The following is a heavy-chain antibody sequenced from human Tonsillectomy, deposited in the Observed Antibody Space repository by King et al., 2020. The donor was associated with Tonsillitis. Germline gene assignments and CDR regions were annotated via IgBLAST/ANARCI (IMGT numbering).Heavy chain of an antibody. CDR3: ARGEVGIAPLFDP. V-gene: IGHV1-2*02. Sequence: QLVQSGAEVKKPGASVKVSCKASGYTFTGYYIHCVRQAPGQGLELMGWINPNSGGTNYAQKFQGRVTMTRGTSICTAYMELSRLRYDDTAVYYCARGEVGIAPLFDPWGQGTLVIVSS. CDR2: INPNSGGT. CDR1: GYTFTGYY. D-gene: IGHD6-13*01. J-gene: IGHJ5*02.